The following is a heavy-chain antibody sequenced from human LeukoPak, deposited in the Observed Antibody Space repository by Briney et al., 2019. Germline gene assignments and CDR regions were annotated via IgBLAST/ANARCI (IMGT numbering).Heavy chain of an antibody. Sequence: ASVKVSCKAPGYTFTSYDINWVRQATGQGLEWMGWMNPNSGNTGYAQKFQGRVTMTRNTSISTAYMELSSLRSEDTAVYYCARGRLGGSYLGTSFDYWGQGTLVTVSS. CDR1: GYTFTSYD. V-gene: IGHV1-8*01. J-gene: IGHJ4*02. D-gene: IGHD2-15*01. CDR3: ARGRLGGSYLGTSFDY. CDR2: MNPNSGNT.